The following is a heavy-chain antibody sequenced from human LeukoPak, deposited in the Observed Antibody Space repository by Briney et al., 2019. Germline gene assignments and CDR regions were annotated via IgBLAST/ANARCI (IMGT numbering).Heavy chain of an antibody. CDR1: GYSISSGYY. V-gene: IGHV4-61*01. D-gene: IGHD1-26*01. CDR3: ARGWDKYYFDY. CDR2: IYYSGST. J-gene: IGHJ4*02. Sequence: KSSETLSLTCTVSGYSISSGYYWGWIRQPPGKGLEWIGYIYYSGSTNYNPSLKSRVTISVDTSKNQFSLKLSSVTAADTAVYYCARGWDKYYFDYWGQGTLVTVSS.